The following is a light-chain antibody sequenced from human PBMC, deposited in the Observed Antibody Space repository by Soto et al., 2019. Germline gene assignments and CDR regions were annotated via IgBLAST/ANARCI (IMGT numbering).Light chain of an antibody. CDR3: CSFTTSNTWV. CDR2: EDS. J-gene: IGLJ3*02. Sequence: QSVLTQPASVSGSPGQSITISCTGTSSDIGAYNYVSWFQQRPGEVPKLMIYEDSHRPSGVSERLSGSKSGNTASLTISGLQAEDEANYYCCSFTTSNTWVFGGGTKLTVL. CDR1: SSDIGAYNY. V-gene: IGLV2-14*01.